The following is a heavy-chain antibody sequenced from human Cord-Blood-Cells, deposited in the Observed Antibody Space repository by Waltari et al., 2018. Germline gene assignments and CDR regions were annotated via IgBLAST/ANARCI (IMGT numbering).Heavy chain of an antibody. CDR3: ARALNWGDAFDI. V-gene: IGHV3-21*01. Sequence: EVQLVESGGGLVKPGGSLRLSCAASGFTFSSYSMNWFRQAPGKGLEWVSSISSSSSYIYYADSVKGRFTISRDNAKNSLYLQMNSLRAEDTAVYYCARALNWGDAFDIWGQGTMVTVSS. D-gene: IGHD7-27*01. J-gene: IGHJ3*02. CDR1: GFTFSSYS. CDR2: ISSSSSYI.